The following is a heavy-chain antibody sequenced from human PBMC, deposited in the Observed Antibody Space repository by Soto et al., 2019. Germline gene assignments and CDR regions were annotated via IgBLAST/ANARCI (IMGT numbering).Heavy chain of an antibody. Sequence: SETLSLTCSVSGASISSYYWSWFRQAPGKGLEYIGYIHNGERTNYNPSLESRVTISADTSKNQFSLRLSSVTAADTAMYYCSYGDSPGPIDHWGQGTPAPVSS. V-gene: IGHV4-59*01. D-gene: IGHD4-17*01. CDR1: GASISSYY. J-gene: IGHJ4*02. CDR3: SYGDSPGPIDH. CDR2: IHNGERT.